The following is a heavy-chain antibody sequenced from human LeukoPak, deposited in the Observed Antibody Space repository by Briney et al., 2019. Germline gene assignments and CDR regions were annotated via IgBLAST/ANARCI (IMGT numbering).Heavy chain of an antibody. V-gene: IGHV4-34*01. CDR3: ARGKRYSSSWNFSYLDY. CDR2: INHSGST. Sequence: SETLSLTCAVYGGSFSGYYWSWIRQPPGKGLEWIGEINHSGSTNYNPSLKSRVTISVDTSKNHFSLRLNSLTAADTAVYYCARGKRYSSSWNFSYLDYWGQGTLVTVSS. CDR1: GGSFSGYY. J-gene: IGHJ4*02. D-gene: IGHD6-13*01.